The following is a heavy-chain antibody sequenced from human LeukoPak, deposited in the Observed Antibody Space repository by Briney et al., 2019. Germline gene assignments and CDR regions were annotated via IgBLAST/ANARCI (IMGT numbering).Heavy chain of an antibody. CDR1: GGTFSSYA. CDR2: IIPIFGTA. CDR3: ARDPLPHVVVTAIPPEDYYYYIDV. D-gene: IGHD2-21*02. V-gene: IGHV1-69*05. Sequence: SVKVSCKASGGTFSSYAISWVRQAPGQGLEWMGGIIPIFGTANYAQKFQGRVTITTDESTSTAYMELSSLRSEDTAVYYCARDPLPHVVVTAIPPEDYYYYIDVWGKGTTVTVSS. J-gene: IGHJ6*03.